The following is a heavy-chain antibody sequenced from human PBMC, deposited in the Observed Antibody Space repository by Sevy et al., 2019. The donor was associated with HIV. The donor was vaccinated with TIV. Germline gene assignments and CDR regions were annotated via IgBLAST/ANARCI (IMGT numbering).Heavy chain of an antibody. V-gene: IGHV3-33*01. D-gene: IGHD2-21*01. CDR1: GFTFSSFG. CDR2: MWYDGHKK. CDR3: ARGPSLIVAGAAGYLDY. J-gene: IGHJ4*02. Sequence: GVSLRLSCTASGFTFSSFGVHWVRQAPGKGLEWVALMWYDGHKKYYADSVKGRFSISRDSSKNTVYLQMNNLRAEDTAVYYCARGPSLIVAGAAGYLDYWGQGTLVTVSS.